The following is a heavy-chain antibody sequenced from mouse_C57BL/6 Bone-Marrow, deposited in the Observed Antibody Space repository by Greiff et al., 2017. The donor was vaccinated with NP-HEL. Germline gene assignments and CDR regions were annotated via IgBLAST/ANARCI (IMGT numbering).Heavy chain of an antibody. D-gene: IGHD2-5*01. CDR1: GYTFTSYG. V-gene: IGHV1-81*01. J-gene: IGHJ2*01. CDR3: ARAYYSNYGFDY. CDR2: IYPRSGNT. Sequence: QVQLKQSGAELARPGASVKLSCKASGYTFTSYGISWVKQRTGQGLEWIGEIYPRSGNTYYNEKFKGKATLTADKSSSTAYMELRSLTSEDSAVYFCARAYYSNYGFDYWGQGTTLTVSS.